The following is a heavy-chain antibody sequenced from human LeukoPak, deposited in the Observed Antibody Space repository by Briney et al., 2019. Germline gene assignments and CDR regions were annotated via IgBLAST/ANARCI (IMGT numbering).Heavy chain of an antibody. CDR1: GYPFTTSW. CDR3: AILNHPDGRVY. CDR2: IYAGNSDT. J-gene: IGHJ4*02. Sequence: GESLKISCQCFGYPFTTSWIGWVRQLPGKGLEWMAIIYAGNSDTKYSPSFQGQVSISTDRSISTAYLQWSSLQASDTAIYYCAILNHPDGRVYWGQGTPVTVSS. V-gene: IGHV5-51*01. D-gene: IGHD5-24*01.